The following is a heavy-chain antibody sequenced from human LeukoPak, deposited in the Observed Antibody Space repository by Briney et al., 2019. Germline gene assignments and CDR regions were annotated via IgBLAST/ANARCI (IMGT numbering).Heavy chain of an antibody. CDR1: GFTFSSYG. Sequence: GGSLRLSCAASGFTFSSYGMHWVRQAPGKGLEWVAVISYDGSNKYYADSVKGRFTISRDNSKNTLYLQMNSLRAEDAAVYYCARSRVTTVVTLLKRRGYMDVWGKGTTVTVSS. D-gene: IGHD4-23*01. CDR3: ARSRVTTVVTLLKRRGYMDV. V-gene: IGHV3-30*03. CDR2: ISYDGSNK. J-gene: IGHJ6*03.